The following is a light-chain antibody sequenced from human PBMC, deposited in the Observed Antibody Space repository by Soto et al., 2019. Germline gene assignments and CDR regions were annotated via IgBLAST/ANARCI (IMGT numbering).Light chain of an antibody. V-gene: IGLV2-14*01. CDR1: SSDVGGYNY. CDR3: SSYTSSSTDYV. Sequence: QSALTQPASVSGSPGQSITISCTGTSSDVGGYNYVSWYQQDPGKAPKLMIYDVSNRPSGVSNRFSGSKSGNTASLTISGLQAEDEADYYCSSYTSSSTDYVFGTGTKLTVL. J-gene: IGLJ1*01. CDR2: DVS.